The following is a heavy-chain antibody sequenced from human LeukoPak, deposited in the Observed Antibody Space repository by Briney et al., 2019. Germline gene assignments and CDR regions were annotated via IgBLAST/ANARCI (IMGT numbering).Heavy chain of an antibody. J-gene: IGHJ4*02. D-gene: IGHD2-15*01. CDR1: GFTFSTYS. CDR2: IRGGGENT. V-gene: IGHV3-23*01. CDR3: AKISWDGRGTFY. Sequence: PGGSLRLSCAASGFTFSTYSMSWVRQAPGKGLEWVSAIRGGGENTYYADSVKGRFTISRDNSKDTLPLQMNSLRAEDTAVYYCAKISWDGRGTFYWGQGTLVTVSS.